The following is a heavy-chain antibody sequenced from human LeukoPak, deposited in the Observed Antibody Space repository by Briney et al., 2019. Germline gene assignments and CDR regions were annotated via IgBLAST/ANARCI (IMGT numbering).Heavy chain of an antibody. J-gene: IGHJ6*03. D-gene: IGHD2-2*02. Sequence: GGSLRLSCAASGFTFSSYWMSWVRQAPGKGLEWVAKIKQDGSEKYYVDSVKGRFTISRDNAKNSLYLQMNSLRAEDTAVYYCARDGRIGCSSTSCYMSPYYYYYYYMDVWGKGTTVTVSS. CDR1: GFTFSSYW. V-gene: IGHV3-7*01. CDR3: ARDGRIGCSSTSCYMSPYYYYYYYMDV. CDR2: IKQDGSEK.